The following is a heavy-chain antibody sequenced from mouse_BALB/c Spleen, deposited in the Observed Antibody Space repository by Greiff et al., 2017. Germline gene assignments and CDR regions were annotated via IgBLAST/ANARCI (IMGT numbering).Heavy chain of an antibody. CDR1: GYSITSDYA. V-gene: IGHV3-2*02. CDR3: ARREIYDGYSYAMDY. D-gene: IGHD2-3*01. CDR2: ISYSGST. Sequence: ESGPGLVKPSQSLSLTCTVTGYSITSDYAWNWIRQFPGNKLEWMGYISYSGSTSYNPSLKSRISITRDTSKNQFFLQLNSVTTEDTATYYCARREIYDGYSYAMDYWGQGTSVTVSS. J-gene: IGHJ4*01.